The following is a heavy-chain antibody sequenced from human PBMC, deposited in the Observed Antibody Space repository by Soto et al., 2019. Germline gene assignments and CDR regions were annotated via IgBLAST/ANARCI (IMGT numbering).Heavy chain of an antibody. CDR1: GGSISSSSYY. J-gene: IGHJ3*02. CDR3: ASRGNIVVVPAASRAFDI. V-gene: IGHV4-39*01. D-gene: IGHD2-2*01. Sequence: QLQLQESGPGLVKPSETLSLTCTVSGGSISSSSYYWGWIRQPPGKGLEWMGSIYYSGSTYYNPSHKSRVTISVDTSKNQLSLKLSSVTAADTAVYYCASRGNIVVVPAASRAFDIWGQGTMVTVSS. CDR2: IYYSGST.